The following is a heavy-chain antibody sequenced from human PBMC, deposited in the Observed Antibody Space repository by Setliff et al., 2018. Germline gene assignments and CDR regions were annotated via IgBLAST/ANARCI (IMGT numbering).Heavy chain of an antibody. CDR1: GFAFNNAW. CDR3: NSRITVLRGVTVL. Sequence: GGSLRLSCAAPGFAFNNAWVNWVRQAPGKGLEWVGRIKGKANGGITDYGAAARGTFTISSDDAESAVFLQMNSLKTEDTALYYCNSRITVLRGVTVLWGQGTLVTVSS. V-gene: IGHV3-15*01. J-gene: IGHJ4*02. CDR2: IKGKANGGIT. D-gene: IGHD3-10*01.